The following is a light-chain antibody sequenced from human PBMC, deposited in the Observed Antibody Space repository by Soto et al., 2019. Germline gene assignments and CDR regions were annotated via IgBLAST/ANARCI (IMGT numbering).Light chain of an antibody. CDR1: QGISSY. CDR2: AAS. Sequence: AIRMTQPPSSLSASTGDRVTITCRASQGISSYLAWYQQKPGKAPKLLIYAASTLQSGVPSRFSGSGSGTDFTLTISCLQSEDFATYYCQQYYSYPLTFGGGTRWISN. CDR3: QQYYSYPLT. V-gene: IGKV1-8*01. J-gene: IGKJ4*01.